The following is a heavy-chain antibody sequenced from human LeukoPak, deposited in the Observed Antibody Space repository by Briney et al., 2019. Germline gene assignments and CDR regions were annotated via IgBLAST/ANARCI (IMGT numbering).Heavy chain of an antibody. D-gene: IGHD4-11*01. CDR1: GFTFTSST. CDR3: AITGVRDFDS. V-gene: IGHV3-23*01. J-gene: IGHJ4*02. Sequence: GGSLRLSCAASGFTFTSSTMTWVRQAPGKGLEWVSSITGGGGSSTYHADSVKGRFTISRDNSKDTLFLQMNSMRAEDTAVYYCAITGVRDFDSWGQGTLVTVSS. CDR2: ITGGGGSST.